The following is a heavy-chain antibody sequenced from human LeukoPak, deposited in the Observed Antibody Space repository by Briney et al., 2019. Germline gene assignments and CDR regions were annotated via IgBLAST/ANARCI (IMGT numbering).Heavy chain of an antibody. D-gene: IGHD3-10*01. CDR2: IRYDGSNK. CDR1: GFTFSSYG. Sequence: GGSLRLSCAASGFTFSSYGMHWVRQAPGKGLEWVAFIRYDGSNKYYADSVKGRFTISRDNSKNTLYLQMNSLRAEDTAVYYCAEDYTGLLWFGESYHFDYWGQGTLVTVSS. J-gene: IGHJ4*02. CDR3: AEDYTGLLWFGESYHFDY. V-gene: IGHV3-30*02.